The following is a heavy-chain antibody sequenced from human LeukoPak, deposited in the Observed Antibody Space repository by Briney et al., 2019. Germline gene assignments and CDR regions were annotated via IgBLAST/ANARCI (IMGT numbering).Heavy chain of an antibody. Sequence: WGSLRLSCAASGFTFSSYSMNWVRQVPGKGLECVSSISSSSSYIYYADSVKGRFTISRDNAKNSLYLQMNSLRAEDTAVYYCARDFRELGAFDIWGQGTMVTVSS. CDR1: GFTFSSYS. CDR2: ISSSSSYI. CDR3: ARDFRELGAFDI. D-gene: IGHD1-26*01. J-gene: IGHJ3*02. V-gene: IGHV3-21*01.